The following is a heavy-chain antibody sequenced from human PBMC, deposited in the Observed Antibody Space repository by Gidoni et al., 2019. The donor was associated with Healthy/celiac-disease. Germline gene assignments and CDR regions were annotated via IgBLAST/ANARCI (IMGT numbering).Heavy chain of an antibody. CDR3: ARELEGDGDSPTDRRYYYYGMDV. D-gene: IGHD4-17*01. J-gene: IGHJ6*02. V-gene: IGHV4-61*02. CDR1: GGSISSGSYY. Sequence: QVQLQESGPGLVKPSQTLSLTCTVSGGSISSGSYYWRWIRQPAGKGLEWIGRIYTSGSTNYNPSLKSRVTMSVDTSKNQFSLKLSSVTAADTAVYYCARELEGDGDSPTDRRYYYYGMDVWGQGTTVTVSS. CDR2: IYTSGST.